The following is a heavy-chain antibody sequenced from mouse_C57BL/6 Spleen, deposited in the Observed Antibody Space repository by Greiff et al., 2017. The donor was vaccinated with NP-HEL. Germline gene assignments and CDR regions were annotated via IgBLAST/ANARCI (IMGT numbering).Heavy chain of an antibody. CDR2: INPSNGGT. V-gene: IGHV1-53*01. D-gene: IGHD2-1*01. CDR1: GYTFTSYW. Sequence: QVQLQQPGTELVKPGASVKLSCKASGYTFTSYWMHWVKQRPGQGLEWIGNINPSNGGTNYNEKFKSKATLTVDKSSSTAYMQLSSLTSEDSAVYYCARGRTTMVTTWNYYAMDYWGQGTSVTVSS. J-gene: IGHJ4*01. CDR3: ARGRTTMVTTWNYYAMDY.